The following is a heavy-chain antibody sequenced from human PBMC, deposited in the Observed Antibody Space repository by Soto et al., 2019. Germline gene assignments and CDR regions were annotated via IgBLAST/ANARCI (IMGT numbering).Heavy chain of an antibody. CDR1: GGTFSSYA. Sequence: QVQLVQSGAEVKKPGSSVKVSCKASGGTFSSYAISWVRQAPGQGLEWMGGIIPIFGTANYAQKFQGRVTITADESTSTAYMEVSSLRSEDTAVYYCATPKEIVVVPAAMGFNYGMDVWGQGTTVTVSS. CDR2: IIPIFGTA. D-gene: IGHD2-2*01. CDR3: ATPKEIVVVPAAMGFNYGMDV. J-gene: IGHJ6*02. V-gene: IGHV1-69*01.